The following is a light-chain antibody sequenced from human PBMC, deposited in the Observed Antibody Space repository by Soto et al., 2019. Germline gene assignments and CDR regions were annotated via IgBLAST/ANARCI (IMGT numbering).Light chain of an antibody. CDR1: SSAISDYDF. CDR2: EVT. J-gene: IGLJ3*02. Sequence: QSVLTQPPSTSGSPGQSVTISCTGTSSAISDYDFVSWYQQHPGKAPKLIIYEVTKRPSGVPDRFSGSKSGNTASLTVSGLQAEDEAVYHCSSFAGSNNLMFGGGTKLTVL. CDR3: SSFAGSNNLM. V-gene: IGLV2-8*01.